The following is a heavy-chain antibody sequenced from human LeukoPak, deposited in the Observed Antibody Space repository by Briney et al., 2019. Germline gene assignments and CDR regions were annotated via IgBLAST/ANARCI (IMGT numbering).Heavy chain of an antibody. Sequence: GGSLRLSCAASGFTFSSYAMSWVRQAPGKGLEWVSAISGSGGSTYYADSVKGRFTISRDNSKNTLYLQMNSLRAEDTAVNYCAKGHAVHCSSTSCYLDYWGQGTLVTVSS. CDR2: ISGSGGST. D-gene: IGHD2-2*01. J-gene: IGHJ4*02. CDR1: GFTFSSYA. CDR3: AKGHAVHCSSTSCYLDY. V-gene: IGHV3-23*01.